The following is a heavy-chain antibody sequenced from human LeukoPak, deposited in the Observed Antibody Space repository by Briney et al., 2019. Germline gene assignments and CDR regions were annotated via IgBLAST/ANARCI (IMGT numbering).Heavy chain of an antibody. Sequence: PGGSLRLSCAASGFTFSDYYMSWIRQAPGKGLEWVSYISSSGSTIYYADSVKGRFTISRDNAKNSLYLQMNSLRAEDTAVYYCARDTVTTMQYFDYWGQGTLVTVSS. J-gene: IGHJ4*02. CDR3: ARDTVTTMQYFDY. CDR1: GFTFSDYY. V-gene: IGHV3-11*01. CDR2: ISSSGSTI. D-gene: IGHD4-17*01.